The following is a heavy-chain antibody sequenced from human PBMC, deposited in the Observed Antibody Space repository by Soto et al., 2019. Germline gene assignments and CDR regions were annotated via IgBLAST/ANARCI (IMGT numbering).Heavy chain of an antibody. CDR1: GYTLTELS. V-gene: IGHV1-24*01. CDR2: FDPEDGET. Sequence: ASVKVSCKVSGYTLTELSMHWVRQAPGKGLEWMGGFDPEDGETIYAQKFQGRVTMTEDTSTDTAYMELSSLRSEDTAVYYCATLGIRDEPFDYWGQGTLVNVS. CDR3: ATLGIRDEPFDY. J-gene: IGHJ4*02. D-gene: IGHD3-10*01.